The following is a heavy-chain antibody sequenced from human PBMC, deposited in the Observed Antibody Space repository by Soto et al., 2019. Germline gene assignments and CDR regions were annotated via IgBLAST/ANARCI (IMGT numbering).Heavy chain of an antibody. CDR2: ISWNSGNI. CDR3: VRSKGGYSYGTPFDY. J-gene: IGHJ4*02. V-gene: IGHV3-9*01. D-gene: IGHD5-18*01. Sequence: PGGSLRLSCAASGFTFDDYAMHWVRQVLGKGLGWVSSISWNSGNIGYADSVKGRFTTSRDNAKNSLYLQMNSLRPEDTALYYCVRSKGGYSYGTPFDYWGQGTLVTVSS. CDR1: GFTFDDYA.